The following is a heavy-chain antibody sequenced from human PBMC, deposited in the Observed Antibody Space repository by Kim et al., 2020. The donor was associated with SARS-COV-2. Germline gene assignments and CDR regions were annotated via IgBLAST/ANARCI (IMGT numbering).Heavy chain of an antibody. CDR2: IYYSGST. D-gene: IGHD2-2*01. V-gene: IGHV4-30-4*01. Sequence: SETLSLTCTVSGGSISSGDYYWSWIRQPPGKGLEWIGYIYYSGSTYYNPSLKSRVTISVDTSMNQFSLKLSSVTAADTAVYYCARIVVVPAAIFSLNYYYSYGMDVWGQGTTVTVSS. CDR3: ARIVVVPAAIFSLNYYYSYGMDV. CDR1: GGSISSGDYY. J-gene: IGHJ6*02.